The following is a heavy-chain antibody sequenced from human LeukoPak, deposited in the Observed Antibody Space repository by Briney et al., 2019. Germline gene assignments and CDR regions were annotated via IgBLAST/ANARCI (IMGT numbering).Heavy chain of an antibody. D-gene: IGHD1-26*01. CDR2: IIPIFGTA. CDR1: GGTFSSYA. Sequence: SVKVSCKASGGTFSSYAISWVRQAPGQGLEWMGGIIPIFGTANYAQKFQGRVTITADESTSTAYMELSSLRSEDTAVYYCARGEVASNWFDPWGQRTLVTVSS. J-gene: IGHJ5*02. V-gene: IGHV1-69*01. CDR3: ARGEVASNWFDP.